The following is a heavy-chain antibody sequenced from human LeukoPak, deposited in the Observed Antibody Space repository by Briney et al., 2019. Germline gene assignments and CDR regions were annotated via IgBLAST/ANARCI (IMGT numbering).Heavy chain of an antibody. CDR1: GFTFSGSA. D-gene: IGHD6-6*01. CDR3: TTSIAARPD. Sequence: GESLKISCAASGFTFSGSAMHWVRQASGKGLEWVGRIRSKANSYATAYAASVKGRFTISRDDSKNTAYLQMNSLKTEDTAVYYCTTSIAARPDWGQGTLVTVSS. CDR2: IRSKANSYAT. V-gene: IGHV3-73*01. J-gene: IGHJ4*02.